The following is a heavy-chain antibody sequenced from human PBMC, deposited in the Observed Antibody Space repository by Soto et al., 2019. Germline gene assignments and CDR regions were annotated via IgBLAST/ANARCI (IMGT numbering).Heavy chain of an antibody. CDR1: GYSFITYG. CDR3: ARDRPTSSIRARDYYYAMDV. Sequence: ASVKVSCKASGYSFITYGISWVRQAPGEGLEWMGWIGTYNGNTNYAQKLQGRITMTTDTSTTTGYMELRSLRSDDTAVYYCARDRPTSSIRARDYYYAMDVCGQGTTVTVSS. V-gene: IGHV1-18*01. D-gene: IGHD6-6*01. CDR2: IGTYNGNT. J-gene: IGHJ6*02.